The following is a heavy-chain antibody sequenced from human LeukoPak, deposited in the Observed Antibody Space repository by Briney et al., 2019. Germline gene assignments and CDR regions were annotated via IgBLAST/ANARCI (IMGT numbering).Heavy chain of an antibody. V-gene: IGHV4-4*02. CDR3: ARGSGIAVAGTNFDY. J-gene: IGHJ4*02. CDR1: GGSISSSNW. D-gene: IGHD6-19*01. Sequence: SETPSLTCAVSGGSISSSNWWSWVRQPPGKGLEWIGEIYHSGSTNYNPSLKSRVTISVDKSKNQFSLKLSSVTAADTAVYYCARGSGIAVAGTNFDYWGQGTLVTVSS. CDR2: IYHSGST.